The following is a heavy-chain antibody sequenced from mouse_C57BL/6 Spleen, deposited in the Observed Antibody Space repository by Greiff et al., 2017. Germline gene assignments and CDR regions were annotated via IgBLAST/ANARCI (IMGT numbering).Heavy chain of an antibody. V-gene: IGHV5-4*01. Sequence: EVQLQQSGGGLVKPGGSLKLSCAASGFTFSSYAMSWVRQTPEKRLEWVATISDGGSYTYYPDNVKGRFTISRDNAKNNLYLQMSHLKSEDTAMYYCARDSGNWLAYWGQGTLVPVSA. CDR1: GFTFSSYA. D-gene: IGHD1-3*01. CDR3: ARDSGNWLAY. J-gene: IGHJ3*01. CDR2: ISDGGSYT.